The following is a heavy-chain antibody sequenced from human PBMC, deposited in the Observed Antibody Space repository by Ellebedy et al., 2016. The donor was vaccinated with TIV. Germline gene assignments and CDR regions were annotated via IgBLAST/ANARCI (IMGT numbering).Heavy chain of an antibody. CDR3: AREARVSGSYSTLDFDY. J-gene: IGHJ4*02. V-gene: IGHV3-7*01. CDR2: IKQDGSEK. Sequence: GGSLRLXXAASGFTFSSYWMSWVRQAPGKGLEWVANIKQDGSEKYYVDSVKGRFTISRDNAKNSLYLQMNSLRAEDTAVYYCAREARVSGSYSTLDFDYWGQGTLVTVSS. D-gene: IGHD1-26*01. CDR1: GFTFSSYW.